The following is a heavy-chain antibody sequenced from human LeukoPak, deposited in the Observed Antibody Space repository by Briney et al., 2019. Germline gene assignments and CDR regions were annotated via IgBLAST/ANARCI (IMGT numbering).Heavy chain of an antibody. V-gene: IGHV1-18*04. CDR3: ARVPPSAHQLFCSDY. Sequence: ASVKVSCKASGYTFTNYGISWVRQAPGQGLEWMSWISANNGEIRYAQNFQGRVTMTTDTSTTTAYMELRNLRSDDTAVYYCARVPPSAHQLFCSDYWGQGTQVTVSS. J-gene: IGHJ4*02. D-gene: IGHD2-2*01. CDR2: ISANNGEI. CDR1: GYTFTNYG.